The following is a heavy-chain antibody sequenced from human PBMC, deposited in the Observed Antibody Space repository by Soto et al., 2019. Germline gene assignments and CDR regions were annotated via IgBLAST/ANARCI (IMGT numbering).Heavy chain of an antibody. Sequence: QMQLQESGPGLVKPSETLSLTCTVSGGSISSSSYYWGWIRQPPGQGLEWLGTIYSLGNTYYNPSLKTRVTICVDKSKRQLFLKLSSVTAPDTAVYYCASQIYDSSGYNYAYWGHGTLVTVSS. CDR1: GGSISSSSYY. V-gene: IGHV4-39*01. CDR3: ASQIYDSSGYNYAY. J-gene: IGHJ4*01. D-gene: IGHD3-22*01. CDR2: IYSLGNT.